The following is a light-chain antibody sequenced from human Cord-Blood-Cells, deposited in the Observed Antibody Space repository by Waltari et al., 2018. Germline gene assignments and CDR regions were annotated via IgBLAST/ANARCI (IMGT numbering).Light chain of an antibody. CDR1: KLGDKY. CDR3: QAWDSSTNWV. J-gene: IGLJ3*02. CDR2: QDS. Sequence: SYELTQPPSVSVSPGQTASITCSGDKLGDKYACWYQQKPGQSPVLVIYQDSKRPSGITERFSGSNSGNTATLTISGTQAMDEADYYCQAWDSSTNWVFGGGTKLTVL. V-gene: IGLV3-1*01.